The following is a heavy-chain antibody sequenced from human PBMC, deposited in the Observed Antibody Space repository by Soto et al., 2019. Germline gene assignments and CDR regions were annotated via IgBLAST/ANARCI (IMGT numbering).Heavy chain of an antibody. CDR2: FDPEDGET. CDR3: ATDPASSGWYVH. J-gene: IGHJ4*02. V-gene: IGHV1-24*01. D-gene: IGHD6-19*01. CDR1: GYTLTELS. Sequence: AAVKVSCKVSGYTLTELSRHWVGQAPGKGLEWMGGFDPEDGETIYAQKFQGRVTMTEDTSTDTAYMELSSLRSEDTAVYYCATDPASSGWYVHWGQGTLVTVSS.